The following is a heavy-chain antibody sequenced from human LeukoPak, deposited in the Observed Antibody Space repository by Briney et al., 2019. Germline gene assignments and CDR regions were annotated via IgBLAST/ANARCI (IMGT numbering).Heavy chain of an antibody. CDR2: MNPNSGNT. J-gene: IGHJ5*02. D-gene: IGHD3/OR15-3a*01. Sequence: ASVKVSRKASGYTVTSYDINWVRQATGQGLEWLGWMNPNSGNTGYAQKFQGRVTITRNTSITTAYMELSSLTSEDTAVYYCARGRDWLRWFDPWGQGTLVTVSS. CDR1: GYTVTSYD. CDR3: ARGRDWLRWFDP. V-gene: IGHV1-8*03.